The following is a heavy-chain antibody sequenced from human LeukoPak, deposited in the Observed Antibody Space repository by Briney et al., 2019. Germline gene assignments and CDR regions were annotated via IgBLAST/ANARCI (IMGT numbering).Heavy chain of an antibody. Sequence: GSLRLSCTASGFTFSSYAMTWVRQAPGKGLGWVSSISGSAEITDYADSVKGRFAVSRDNSKSTLYLQLNSLRAEDTAKYYCAKLGDYFGSGRFSFFDYWGHGTLVTVSS. CDR3: AKLGDYFGSGRFSFFDY. CDR2: ISGSAEIT. V-gene: IGHV3-23*01. D-gene: IGHD3-10*01. CDR1: GFTFSSYA. J-gene: IGHJ4*01.